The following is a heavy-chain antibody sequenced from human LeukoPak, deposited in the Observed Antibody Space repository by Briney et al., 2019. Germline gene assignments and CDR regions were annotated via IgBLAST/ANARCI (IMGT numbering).Heavy chain of an antibody. CDR1: GFTFDDYA. V-gene: IGHV3-9*01. CDR2: ISWNSGSI. Sequence: GGSLRLSCAASGFTFDDYAMRWVRHARGKGLEWVSGISWNSGSIGYADSVKGRFTISRDNAKNSLYLQMNSLRAEDTALYYCAKGKYNWNFFYYFGYWGQGTLVTVSS. CDR3: AKGKYNWNFFYYFGY. J-gene: IGHJ4*02. D-gene: IGHD1-7*01.